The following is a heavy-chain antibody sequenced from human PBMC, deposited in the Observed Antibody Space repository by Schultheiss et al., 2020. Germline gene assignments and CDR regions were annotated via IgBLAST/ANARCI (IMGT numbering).Heavy chain of an antibody. V-gene: IGHV3-74*01. Sequence: VGSLRLSCAASGFTFSSYWMHWVRQAPGKGLVWVSRINSDGSSTSYADSVKGRFTISRDNAKNTLYLQMNSLRTEDTAVYYCARQYSSGWTDAFDIWGQGTMVTVSS. J-gene: IGHJ3*02. CDR3: ARQYSSGWTDAFDI. CDR1: GFTFSSYW. CDR2: INSDGSST. D-gene: IGHD6-19*01.